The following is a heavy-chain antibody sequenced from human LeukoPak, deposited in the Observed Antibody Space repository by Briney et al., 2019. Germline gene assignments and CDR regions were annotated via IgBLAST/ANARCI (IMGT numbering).Heavy chain of an antibody. J-gene: IGHJ4*02. CDR1: GFTVSSNY. CDR3: ARESSSSFTY. D-gene: IGHD6-13*01. V-gene: IGHV3-53*01. Sequence: AGGSLRLSCAASGFTVSSNYMSWVRQAPGKGLEWVSVIYSCGSTYYADSVKGRFTISRDNSKNTLYLQMNSLRAEDTAVYYCARESSSSFTYWGQGTLVTVSS. CDR2: IYSCGST.